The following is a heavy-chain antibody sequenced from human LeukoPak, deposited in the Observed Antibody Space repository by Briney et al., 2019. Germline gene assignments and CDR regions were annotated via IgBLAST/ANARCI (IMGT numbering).Heavy chain of an antibody. CDR2: MNPNSGNT. D-gene: IGHD2-15*01. CDR3: ARKGGWSRAMDV. J-gene: IGHJ6*03. CDR1: GYTFTSYD. Sequence: GSVKVSCKASGYTFTSYDINWVRQATGQGLEWMGWMNPNSGNTGYAQKFQGRVTITRNTSISTAYMELSSLRSEDTAVYYCARKGGWSRAMDVWGKGTTVTVSS. V-gene: IGHV1-8*03.